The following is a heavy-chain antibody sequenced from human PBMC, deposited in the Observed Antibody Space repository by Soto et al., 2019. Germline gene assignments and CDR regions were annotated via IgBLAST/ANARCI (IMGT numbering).Heavy chain of an antibody. CDR1: GGSIGSRDYY. D-gene: IGHD3-10*01. CDR3: ARDKGGAALKGSGMDV. V-gene: IGHV4-31*02. J-gene: IGHJ6*02. CDR2: IYYNGNT. Sequence: QVQVQESGPGLVKPSQTLSLKCSVSGGSIGSRDYYWSWIRQHPEKGLEWTGSIYYNGNTDYNPSLRGRPTMSLDTSMNEFSLKLTSVTAADTAVYYCARDKGGAALKGSGMDVWGQGTTVTVS.